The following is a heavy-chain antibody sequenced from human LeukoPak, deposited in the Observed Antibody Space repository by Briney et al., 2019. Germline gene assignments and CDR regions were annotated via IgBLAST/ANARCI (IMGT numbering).Heavy chain of an antibody. D-gene: IGHD6-13*01. J-gene: IGHJ5*02. CDR2: IRQDGSEK. Sequence: GGSLRLSCAASGFTFSSYWMSWVRQAPGKGLEWVANIRQDGSEKYYVDSVKGRFTISRDNAKNSLYLQMNSLRAEDTAVYYCAREYWVSWFDPWGQGTLVTVSS. CDR3: AREYWVSWFDP. CDR1: GFTFSSYW. V-gene: IGHV3-7*03.